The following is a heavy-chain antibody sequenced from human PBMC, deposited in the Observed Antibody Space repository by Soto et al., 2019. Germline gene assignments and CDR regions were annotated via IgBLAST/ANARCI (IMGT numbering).Heavy chain of an antibody. CDR1: GFTFSSYS. Sequence: PGGSLRLSCAASGFTFSSYSMNWVRQAPGKGLEWVSYISSSSSTIYYADSVKGRFTISRDNAKNSLYLQMNSLRDEDTAVYYCAGEIDYGGNGDDYWGQGTLVTVSS. CDR3: AGEIDYGGNGDDY. J-gene: IGHJ4*02. D-gene: IGHD4-17*01. CDR2: ISSSSSTI. V-gene: IGHV3-48*02.